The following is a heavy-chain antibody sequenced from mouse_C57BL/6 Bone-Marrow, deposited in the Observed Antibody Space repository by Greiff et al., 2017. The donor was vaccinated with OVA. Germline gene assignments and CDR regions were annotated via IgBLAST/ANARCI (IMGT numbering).Heavy chain of an antibody. CDR1: GYTFTSYW. Sequence: QVQLQQPGAELVKPGASVKMSCKASGYTFTSYWITWVKQRPGQGLEWIGDIYPGSGSTNYNEKFKSKATLTVDTSSSTSYMQLSSLTSEDSAVYYCARVGYYGRAGFAYWGQGTLVTVSA. CDR3: ARVGYYGRAGFAY. CDR2: IYPGSGST. D-gene: IGHD1-1*02. J-gene: IGHJ3*01. V-gene: IGHV1-55*01.